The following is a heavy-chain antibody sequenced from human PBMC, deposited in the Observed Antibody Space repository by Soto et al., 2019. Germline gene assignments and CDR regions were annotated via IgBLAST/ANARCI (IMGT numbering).Heavy chain of an antibody. CDR1: GYTFTSYG. J-gene: IGHJ5*02. Sequence: QVQLVQSGAEVKKPGASVKLSCKASGYTFTSYGISWVRQAPGQGLEWMGWISAYNGNTNYAQKLQGRVTMTTDTSTRRGYMELRSLRSDVTAVYYCAGHYYDSSGYSNWFDPWGQGTLVTVSS. CDR3: AGHYYDSSGYSNWFDP. V-gene: IGHV1-18*01. CDR2: ISAYNGNT. D-gene: IGHD3-22*01.